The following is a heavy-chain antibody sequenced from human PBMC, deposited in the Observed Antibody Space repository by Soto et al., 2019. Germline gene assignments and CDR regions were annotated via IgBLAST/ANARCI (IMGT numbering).Heavy chain of an antibody. J-gene: IGHJ4*02. CDR3: ARAGRDGYLRDYFDY. Sequence: QVQLVESGGGVVQPGRSLRLSCAASGFTFSSYGMHWVRQAPGKGLEWVAVIWYDGSNKYYADSVKGRFTISRDNSKNTLNLQMNSLRAEDTAVYYCARAGRDGYLRDYFDYWGQGTLVTVSS. V-gene: IGHV3-33*01. CDR1: GFTFSSYG. D-gene: IGHD5-12*01. CDR2: IWYDGSNK.